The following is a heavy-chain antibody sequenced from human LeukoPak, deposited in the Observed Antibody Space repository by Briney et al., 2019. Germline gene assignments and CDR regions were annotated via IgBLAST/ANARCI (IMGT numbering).Heavy chain of an antibody. Sequence: ASVRVSCKASGYTFTCYYMHWVRQAPGQGLEWMGWINPNSGGTNYAQKFQGRVTMTRDTSISTAYMELSRLRSDDTAVYYCARDRPGWFQDYWGQGTLVTVSS. D-gene: IGHD6-19*01. V-gene: IGHV1-2*02. CDR1: GYTFTCYY. J-gene: IGHJ4*02. CDR3: ARDRPGWFQDY. CDR2: INPNSGGT.